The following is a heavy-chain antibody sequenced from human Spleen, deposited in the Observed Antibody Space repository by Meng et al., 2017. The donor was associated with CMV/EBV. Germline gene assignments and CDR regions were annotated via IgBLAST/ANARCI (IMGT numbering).Heavy chain of an antibody. V-gene: IGHV1-18*01. D-gene: IGHD2-15*01. CDR1: YIFSSFG. CDR2: VSAYNGDT. CDR3: ASGYCSSGSCYPYYFDY. Sequence: YIFSSFGISWVRQAPGQGLEWMGWVSAYNGDTRYAQMVRGRVTMTADTATSTVYMELRGLRSDDTAVYYCASGYCSSGSCYPYYFDYWGQGTLVTVSS. J-gene: IGHJ4*02.